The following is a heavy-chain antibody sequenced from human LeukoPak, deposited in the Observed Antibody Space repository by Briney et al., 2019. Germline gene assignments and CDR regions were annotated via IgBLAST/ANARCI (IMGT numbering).Heavy chain of an antibody. CDR2: FHYSGTT. CDR1: GGPISSYY. V-gene: IGHV4-59*08. CDR3: ARTYSSGAFDI. J-gene: IGHJ3*02. D-gene: IGHD6-25*01. Sequence: PSETLSLTCTVSGGPISSYYWSWIRQPPGKELEWIGYFHYSGTTNYNPSLKSRVTISVDTSKNQFSLKLRFVTAADTAVYYCARTYSSGAFDIWGQGTMVTVSS.